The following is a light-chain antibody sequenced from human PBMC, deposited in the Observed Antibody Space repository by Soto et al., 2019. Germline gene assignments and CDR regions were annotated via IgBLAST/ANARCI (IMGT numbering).Light chain of an antibody. V-gene: IGKV3-15*01. CDR1: QSVSSN. CDR3: QQYNNWPLT. Sequence: EIVMTQSPATLSVSPGERATLSSRASQSVSSNLAWYQQKPGQAPRLLIYGASTRATGIPARFSGSGSGTEFTLTISSLQSEDCAVYYCQQYNNWPLTFGGGTKVEIK. CDR2: GAS. J-gene: IGKJ4*01.